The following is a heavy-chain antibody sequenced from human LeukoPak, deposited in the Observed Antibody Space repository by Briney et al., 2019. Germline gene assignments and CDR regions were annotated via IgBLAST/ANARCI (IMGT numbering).Heavy chain of an antibody. J-gene: IGHJ4*02. CDR3: ARDLAYCGGDCYPGGDY. CDR1: GDTFTSHT. D-gene: IGHD2-21*02. Sequence: GASVKVSCKVSGDTFTSHTLSWVRQAPGQGLQWMGGIFPLFDKTNYAQSFQGKVTITADKSTSTAYMELSSLRSEDTAVYYCARDLAYCGGDCYPGGDYWGQGTLVTVSS. CDR2: IFPLFDKT. V-gene: IGHV1-69*06.